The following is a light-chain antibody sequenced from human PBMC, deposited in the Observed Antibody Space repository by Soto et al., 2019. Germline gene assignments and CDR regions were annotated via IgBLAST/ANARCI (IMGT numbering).Light chain of an antibody. CDR1: QSISSS. J-gene: IGKJ1*01. CDR2: DAS. Sequence: IVLTQSPATLSLSPGDRATLSCRASQSISSSLAWHQPKPGQAPRLLIYDASTRATGFPARFSGSGSGTDFTLTIGSLEPEDFGFYYCQQRSEWPRTFRRVTNVEI. CDR3: QQRSEWPRT. V-gene: IGKV3-11*01.